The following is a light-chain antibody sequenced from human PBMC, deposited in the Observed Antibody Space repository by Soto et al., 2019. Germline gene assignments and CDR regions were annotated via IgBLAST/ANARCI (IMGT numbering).Light chain of an antibody. CDR1: QSVTKS. CDR3: QQYGGSPRT. V-gene: IGKV3-20*01. J-gene: IGKJ1*01. Sequence: IVLRQSPGTLSLTRGEGATLSCRASQSVTKSLSWYQQKPGQAPRLLIYGASSRATGIPDRFSGSGSGTDFTLTISRLEPEDFAVYYCQQYGGSPRTFGQGTKVDI. CDR2: GAS.